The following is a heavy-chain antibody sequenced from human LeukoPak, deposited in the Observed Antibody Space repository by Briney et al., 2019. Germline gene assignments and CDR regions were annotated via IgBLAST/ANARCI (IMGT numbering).Heavy chain of an antibody. J-gene: IGHJ5*02. CDR3: AREMESSGSYYWFDP. Sequence: SQTLSLTCAISGDTVSSNSATWNWIRQSPSRGLEWLGRTYYRSKWYNDYAVSVKSRITINPDTSKNQFSLRLNSVTPEDTAVYYCAREMESSGSYYWFDPWGQGTLVTVSS. CDR1: GDTVSSNSAT. D-gene: IGHD1-26*01. V-gene: IGHV6-1*01. CDR2: TYYRSKWYN.